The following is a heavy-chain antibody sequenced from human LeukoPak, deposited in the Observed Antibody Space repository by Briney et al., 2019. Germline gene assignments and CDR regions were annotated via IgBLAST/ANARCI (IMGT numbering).Heavy chain of an antibody. CDR3: ARGLYYYDSSGYYFDAFDI. CDR1: GGSFSGYY. V-gene: IGHV4-34*01. D-gene: IGHD3-22*01. Sequence: PSETLSLTCAVYGGSFSGYYWSWIRQPPGKGLEWIGEINHSGSTNYNPSLKSRVTISVDTSKNQFSLKLSSVTAADTAVYYCARGLYYYDSSGYYFDAFDIWGQRTMVTVSS. J-gene: IGHJ3*02. CDR2: INHSGST.